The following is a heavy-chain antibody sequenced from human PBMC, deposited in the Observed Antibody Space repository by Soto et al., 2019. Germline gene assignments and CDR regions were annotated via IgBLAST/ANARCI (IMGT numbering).Heavy chain of an antibody. D-gene: IGHD2-2*01. CDR1: GFSITARNYY. CDR3: ARHHLPYRPSAKVPRWFDP. CDR2: VYHSGST. Sequence: PSETLSLTCSVSGFSITARNYYWAWVRQSPGKGLEWIQSVYHSGSTYYNYNPSLKSRVSTSVDTSKNQFSLTVTSVTAADTAVYFCARHHLPYRPSAKVPRWFDPWGPGILVTVSS. J-gene: IGHJ5*02. V-gene: IGHV4-39*01.